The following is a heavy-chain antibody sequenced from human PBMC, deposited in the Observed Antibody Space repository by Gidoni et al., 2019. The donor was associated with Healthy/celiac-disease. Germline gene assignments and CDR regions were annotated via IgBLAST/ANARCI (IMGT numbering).Heavy chain of an antibody. CDR3: ASSVSYFEYYYYYMDV. V-gene: IGHV1-69*10. CDR2: IIPILGIA. J-gene: IGHJ6*03. D-gene: IGHD1-26*01. CDR1: GGTFSSYA. Sequence: QVQLVQSGAEVKKPASSAKVSCKASGGTFSSYAISWVRQAPGQGLEWMGGIIPILGIANYAQKFQGRVTITADKSTSTAYMELSSLRSEDTAVYYCASSVSYFEYYYYYMDVWGKGTTVTVSS.